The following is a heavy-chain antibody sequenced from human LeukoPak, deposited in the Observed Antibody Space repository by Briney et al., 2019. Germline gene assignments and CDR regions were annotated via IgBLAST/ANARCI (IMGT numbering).Heavy chain of an antibody. CDR3: ARVASVDYFDY. D-gene: IGHD6-13*01. Sequence: ASVKVSCKASGYTFAAYYMYWVRQAPGQGLEWMGWISAYNGNTNYAQKLQGRVTMTTDTSTSTAYMELRSLRSDDTAVYYCARVASVDYFDYWGQGTLVTVSS. V-gene: IGHV1-18*04. CDR1: GYTFAAYY. J-gene: IGHJ4*02. CDR2: ISAYNGNT.